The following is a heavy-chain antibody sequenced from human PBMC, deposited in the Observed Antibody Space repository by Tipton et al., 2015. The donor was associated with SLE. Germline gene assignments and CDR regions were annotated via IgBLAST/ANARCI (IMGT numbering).Heavy chain of an antibody. CDR2: IYYSGST. V-gene: IGHV4-39*01. CDR3: ATQGGWFDP. Sequence: TLSLTCTVSGGSISSSSYYWGWIRQPPGKGLEWIGSIYYSGSTNYNPSLKSRGTISVDTSKNQFSLKLSSVTAADTAVYYCATQGGWFDPWGQGTLVTVSS. CDR1: GGSISSSSYY. J-gene: IGHJ5*02.